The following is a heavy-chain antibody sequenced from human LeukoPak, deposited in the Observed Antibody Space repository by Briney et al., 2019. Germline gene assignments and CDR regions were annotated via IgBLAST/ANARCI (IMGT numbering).Heavy chain of an antibody. CDR1: GFTFSSYA. D-gene: IGHD3-3*01. J-gene: IGHJ3*02. Sequence: GVLRLSCAASGFTFSSYAMSWVRQAPGKGLEWVSAISGSGGSTYYADSVKGRFTISRDNSKNTLYLQMNSLRAEDTAVYYCAKVLRFLEWSRMDAFDIWGQGTMVTVSS. CDR2: ISGSGGST. CDR3: AKVLRFLEWSRMDAFDI. V-gene: IGHV3-23*01.